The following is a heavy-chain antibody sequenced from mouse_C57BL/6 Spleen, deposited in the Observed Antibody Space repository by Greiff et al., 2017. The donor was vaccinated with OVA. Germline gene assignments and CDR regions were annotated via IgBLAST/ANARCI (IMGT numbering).Heavy chain of an antibody. V-gene: IGHV3-6*01. J-gene: IGHJ4*01. Sequence: EVKLMESGPGLVKPSQSLSLTCSVTGYSITSGYYWNWIRQFPGNKLEWMGYISYDGSNNYNPSLKNRISITRDTSKNQFFLKLNSVTTEDTATYYCARVGGRDAMDYWGQGTSVTVSS. CDR2: ISYDGSN. CDR1: GYSITSGYY. CDR3: ARVGGRDAMDY. D-gene: IGHD1-1*01.